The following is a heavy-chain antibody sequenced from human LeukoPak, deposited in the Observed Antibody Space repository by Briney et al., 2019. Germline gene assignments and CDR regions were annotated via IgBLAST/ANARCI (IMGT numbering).Heavy chain of an antibody. CDR2: IYTSGST. V-gene: IGHV4-4*07. CDR1: GGSISSYY. Sequence: SETLSLTCTVSGGSISSYYWSWIRQPAGKGLEWIGRIYTSGSTNYNASLKSRVSMSVDTSKNQFSLKLSSVTAADTAVYYCASRQDLNYYYYYMDVWGKGTTVTVSS. CDR3: ASRQDLNYYYYYMDV. J-gene: IGHJ6*03.